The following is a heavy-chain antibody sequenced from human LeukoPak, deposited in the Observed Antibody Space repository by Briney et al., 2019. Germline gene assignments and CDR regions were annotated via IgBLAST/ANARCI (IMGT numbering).Heavy chain of an antibody. CDR1: GFTFSSYA. CDR3: AKMSETPRSDYYYYYYMDV. V-gene: IGHV3-23*01. CDR2: ISGSGGST. D-gene: IGHD2-15*01. J-gene: IGHJ6*03. Sequence: PGGSLRLSCAASGFTFSSYAMSWVRQAPGKGLEWVSAISGSGGSTYYADSVKGRFTISRDNSKNTLYLQMNSLRAEDTAVYYCAKMSETPRSDYYYYYYMDVWGKGTTVTVSS.